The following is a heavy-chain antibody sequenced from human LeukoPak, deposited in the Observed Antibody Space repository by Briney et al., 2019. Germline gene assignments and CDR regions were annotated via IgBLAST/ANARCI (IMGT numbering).Heavy chain of an antibody. CDR2: INHSGST. D-gene: IGHD3-22*01. J-gene: IGHJ4*02. V-gene: IGHV4-34*01. CDR3: ARAYRPEDYYDSSGYYSPGLFDY. CDR1: GGSFSGYY. Sequence: SETLSLTCAVSGGSFSGYYWSWIRQPPGTGLKWFGEINHSGSTNYNPSLTSRVTISVDTSKNQFSLKLSSVTAADTAVYYCARAYRPEDYYDSSGYYSPGLFDYWGQGTLVTVSS.